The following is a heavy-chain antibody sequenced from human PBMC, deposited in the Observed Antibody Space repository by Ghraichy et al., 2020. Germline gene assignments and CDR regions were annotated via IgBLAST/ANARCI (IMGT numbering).Heavy chain of an antibody. CDR1: GDSVSSGSYH. CDR3: ARDLRRGYYYYGVDA. J-gene: IGHJ6*02. Sequence: SETLSLTCTVSGDSVSSGSYHWTWIRQTTGKGLEWIGYLSSGGSTNDNPSLRSRGTISGDTTKHHFSLRLSPITAAETAVYYCARDLRRGYYYYGVDACGQGTTGTVSS. V-gene: IGHV4-61*03. CDR2: LSSGGST. D-gene: IGHD5-24*01.